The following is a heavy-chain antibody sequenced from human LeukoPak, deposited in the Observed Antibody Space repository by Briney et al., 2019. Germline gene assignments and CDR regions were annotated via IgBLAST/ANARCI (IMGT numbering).Heavy chain of an antibody. CDR1: GDSINGYF. D-gene: IGHD6-19*01. Sequence: SETLSLTCTVSGDSINGYFWSWIRQPPGQGLEWVGYIYYRGGTSYNPSLGGRITVSLDTSRNQFFLRLTSVTPADTAMYYCARHGNTGPVSGLPLDHWGHGTLVSVSS. CDR3: ARHGNTGPVSGLPLDH. CDR2: IYYRGGT. V-gene: IGHV4-59*08. J-gene: IGHJ4*01.